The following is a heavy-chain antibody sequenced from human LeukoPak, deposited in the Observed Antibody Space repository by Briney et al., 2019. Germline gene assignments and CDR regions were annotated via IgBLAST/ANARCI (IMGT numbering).Heavy chain of an antibody. D-gene: IGHD2-2*01. J-gene: IGHJ3*02. Sequence: ASVKVSCKASGGTFSSYAISWVRQAPGQGLEWMGGIIPIFGTANYAQKFQGRVTITADESTSTAYMELSSLRSEDTAVYYCARAVVPAAMRGSENDAFDIWGQGTMVTVSS. CDR3: ARAVVPAAMRGSENDAFDI. CDR2: IIPIFGTA. V-gene: IGHV1-69*01. CDR1: GGTFSSYA.